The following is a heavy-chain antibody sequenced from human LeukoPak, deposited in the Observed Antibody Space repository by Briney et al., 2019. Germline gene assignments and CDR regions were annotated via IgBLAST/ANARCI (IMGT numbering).Heavy chain of an antibody. CDR2: IDSSGGYT. Sequence: PGGSLRLSCAASGLTFSTHAMTWVRQAPGKGLEWVSSIDSSGGYTFYGDSVKGRVTISRDNSKDTLYLQLSGLRAVDTAIYYCGKEFSSGWFFWGQGTLVSVSS. J-gene: IGHJ4*02. CDR3: GKEFSSGWFF. V-gene: IGHV3-23*01. CDR1: GLTFSTHA. D-gene: IGHD6-13*01.